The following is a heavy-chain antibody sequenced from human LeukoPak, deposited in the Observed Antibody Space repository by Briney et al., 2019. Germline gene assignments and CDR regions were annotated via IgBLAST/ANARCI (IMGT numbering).Heavy chain of an antibody. Sequence: ASVKVSCKASGYTFTRYAINWVRQAPGQGLEWMGWINPNSGGTNYAQKFQGRVTMTRDTSISTAYMELSRLRSDDTAVYYCARVAAARDYYYYYYMDVWGKGTTVTISS. D-gene: IGHD6-6*01. V-gene: IGHV1-2*02. CDR1: GYTFTRYA. CDR2: INPNSGGT. J-gene: IGHJ6*03. CDR3: ARVAAARDYYYYYYMDV.